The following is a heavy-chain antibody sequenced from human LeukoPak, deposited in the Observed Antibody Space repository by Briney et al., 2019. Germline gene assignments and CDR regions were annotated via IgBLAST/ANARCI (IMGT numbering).Heavy chain of an antibody. Sequence: SETLSLTCTVSGGSISSYYWSWIRQPAGKGLEWIGRIYTSGSTNYNPSLKSRVTMSVDTSKNQFSLKLSSVTAADTAVYYCAREIDYYYGSGSYPLFDYWGHGTLVTVSS. D-gene: IGHD3-10*01. CDR1: GGSISSYY. CDR3: AREIDYYYGSGSYPLFDY. J-gene: IGHJ4*01. CDR2: IYTSGST. V-gene: IGHV4-4*07.